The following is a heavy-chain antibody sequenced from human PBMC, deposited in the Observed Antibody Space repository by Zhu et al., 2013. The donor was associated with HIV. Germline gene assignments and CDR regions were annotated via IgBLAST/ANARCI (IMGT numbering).Heavy chain of an antibody. CDR1: GYSFSSYD. V-gene: IGHV1-8*01. D-gene: IGHD3-22*01. CDR3: ARGRWDSNGYYSY. J-gene: IGHJ4*02. CDR2: MTPNSGHT. Sequence: QVQLVQSGAEVKKTGSSVKVSCKASGYSFSSYDINWVRQAAGQGLEWIGWMTPNSGHTGYAQKFQGRVTMTRNTSISTAYMEMNGLRSEDTAVYYCARGRWDSNGYYSYWGQGTLVTVSS.